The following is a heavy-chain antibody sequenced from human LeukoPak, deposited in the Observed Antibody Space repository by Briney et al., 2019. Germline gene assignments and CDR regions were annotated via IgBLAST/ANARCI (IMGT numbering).Heavy chain of an antibody. V-gene: IGHV3-7*04. CDR3: TRVGYIDEGIDY. CDR2: IKQDGSKK. J-gene: IGHJ4*02. D-gene: IGHD5-24*01. Sequence: GGSLRLSCVASGFPFSSYWMTWVRQAPGKGLEWVANIKQDGSKKSYVDSVKGRFAISRDNAKNSLYLQMNSLRAEDMAIYYCTRVGYIDEGIDYWGQGTLVTVSS. CDR1: GFPFSSYW.